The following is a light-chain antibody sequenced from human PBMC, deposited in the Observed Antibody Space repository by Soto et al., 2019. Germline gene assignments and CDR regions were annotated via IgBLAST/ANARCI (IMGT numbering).Light chain of an antibody. J-gene: IGLJ1*01. Sequence: QSALTKPPSASGSPGQSVTISCTGTSSDVGGHNTVSWYQQHPGKAPKLIIYEASKRPSGVPDRFSGSRSGNTASLTVSGLQAEDEADYYCSSYAGSPFVFGTGTKLTVL. CDR1: SSDVGGHNT. CDR3: SSYAGSPFV. CDR2: EAS. V-gene: IGLV2-8*01.